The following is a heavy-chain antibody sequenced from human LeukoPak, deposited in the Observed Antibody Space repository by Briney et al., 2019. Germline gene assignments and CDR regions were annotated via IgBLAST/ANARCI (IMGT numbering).Heavy chain of an antibody. CDR1: GFTFSDYE. J-gene: IGHJ4*02. CDR2: ISISGTTI. CDR3: ARDLSGVTGYTYGRGIDY. V-gene: IGHV3-48*03. Sequence: GGSLRLSCAASGFTFSDYEMNWVRQAPGKGLEWLSHISISGTTIHYADSVKGRFTISRDNAKTSLYLQMNSLRAEDTAVYYCARDLSGVTGYTYGRGIDYWGQGTLVTVSS. D-gene: IGHD5-18*01.